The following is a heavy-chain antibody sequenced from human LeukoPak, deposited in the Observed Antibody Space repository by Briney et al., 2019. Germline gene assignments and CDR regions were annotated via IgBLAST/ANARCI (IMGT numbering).Heavy chain of an antibody. D-gene: IGHD3-10*02. J-gene: IGHJ4*02. CDR3: ARRAPMFSYFDY. Sequence: SETLSLTCTVSGGSISSSSYYWGWIRQPPGKGLEWIGSIYYSGSTYYNPSLKSRVTISVDTSKNQFSLKLSSVTAVDTAVYYCARRAPMFSYFDYWGQGTLVTVSS. CDR2: IYYSGST. V-gene: IGHV4-39*07. CDR1: GGSISSSSYY.